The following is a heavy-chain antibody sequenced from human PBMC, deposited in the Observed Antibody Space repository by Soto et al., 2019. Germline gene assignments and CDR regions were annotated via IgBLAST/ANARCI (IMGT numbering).Heavy chain of an antibody. CDR1: GGSFSGYY. Sequence: QVQLQQWGAGLLKPSETLSLTCAVYGGSFSGYYWSWIRQPPGKGLEWIGEINHSGSTNYNPSLKMRHTISVDTTKNQFSLKLSSVTAADTAVYYCARGQSSLLLDCWGQGVLVTVSS. CDR3: ARGQSSLLLDC. J-gene: IGHJ4*02. D-gene: IGHD2-8*02. CDR2: INHSGST. V-gene: IGHV4-34*01.